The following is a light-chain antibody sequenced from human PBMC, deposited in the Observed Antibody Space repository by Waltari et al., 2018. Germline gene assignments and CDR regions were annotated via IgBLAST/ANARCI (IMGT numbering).Light chain of an antibody. V-gene: IGLV2-14*01. CDR3: NSYTGSSSWV. Sequence: QSALTQPAPVSGSPGQSITISCYGTSSVIGFYNHDPCYQQHPGKAPNLIIYDVSQRPSGVSDRFSGSKSGNTASLTISGLQAEDEADYYCNSYTGSSSWVFGGGTKVTVL. CDR1: SSVIGFYNH. J-gene: IGLJ3*02. CDR2: DVS.